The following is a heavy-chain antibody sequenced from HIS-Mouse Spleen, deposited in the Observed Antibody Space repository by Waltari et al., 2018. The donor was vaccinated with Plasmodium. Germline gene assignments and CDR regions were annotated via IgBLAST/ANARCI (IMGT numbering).Heavy chain of an antibody. D-gene: IGHD6-13*01. CDR2: IYSGGST. Sequence: EVQLVETGGGLIQPGGSLRLSCAASGFTVSSNSVTWVRQAPGKGLEWVSVIYSGGSTYYADSVKGRFTISRDNSKNTLYLQMNSLRAEDTAVYYCARGNSGYSSSWYLFDYWGQGTLVTVSS. V-gene: IGHV3-53*02. J-gene: IGHJ4*02. CDR3: ARGNSGYSSSWYLFDY. CDR1: GFTVSSNS.